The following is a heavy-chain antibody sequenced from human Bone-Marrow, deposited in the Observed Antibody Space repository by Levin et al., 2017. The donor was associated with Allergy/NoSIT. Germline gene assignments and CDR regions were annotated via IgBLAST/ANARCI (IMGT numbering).Heavy chain of an antibody. J-gene: IGHJ6*03. CDR3: ARDRLASLYYYSMDV. CDR1: GGSISSGRYY. Sequence: LRLSCSVSGGSISSGRYYFTWVRQSAGKGLEWIGRIYTTGSTNYNPSLESRVTISRDTFKKEVYLTLSYVTAADTAVYYCARDRLASLYYYSMDVWGRGTTVIVSS. V-gene: IGHV4-61*02. CDR2: IYTTGST.